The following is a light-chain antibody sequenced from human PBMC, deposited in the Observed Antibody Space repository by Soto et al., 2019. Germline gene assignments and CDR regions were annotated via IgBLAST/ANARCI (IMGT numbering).Light chain of an antibody. V-gene: IGKV1-5*03. Sequence: DIQMTQSPSTLSASVGDRVTITCRASQSISSWLAWYQQKPGKAPKLLIYKASSLESGVPSRVSGSGSGTEFTLTISSXQPDDFATYYCQQYNSYSQTFGQGTKVDTK. CDR1: QSISSW. J-gene: IGKJ1*01. CDR3: QQYNSYSQT. CDR2: KAS.